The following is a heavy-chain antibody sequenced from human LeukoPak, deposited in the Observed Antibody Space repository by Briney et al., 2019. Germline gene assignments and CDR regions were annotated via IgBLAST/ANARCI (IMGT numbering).Heavy chain of an antibody. CDR2: INDRGTNT. Sequence: GGSLRLSGTPSGFTFSSNAMTWVRQAPGEGLEWVSSINDRGTNTYYTDSVRDRFTISRDNSKNRLFLQMNSLRAEDTAFYYCARCPRDNCRGGFDYWGQGALVTVSS. CDR3: ARCPRDNCRGGFDY. V-gene: IGHV3-23*01. CDR1: GFTFSSNA. D-gene: IGHD1-1*01. J-gene: IGHJ4*02.